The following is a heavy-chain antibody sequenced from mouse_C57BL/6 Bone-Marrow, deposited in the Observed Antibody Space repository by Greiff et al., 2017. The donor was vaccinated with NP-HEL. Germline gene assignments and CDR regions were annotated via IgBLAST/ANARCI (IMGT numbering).Heavy chain of an antibody. CDR2: INPSTGGT. Sequence: VQLKESGPELVKPGASVKISCKASGYSFTGYYMNWVKQSPEKSLEWIGEINPSTGGTTYNQKFKAKATLTVDKSSSTAYMQLKSLTSEDSAVYYRARIGDLLWSLFAYWGQGTLVTVSA. CDR3: ARIGDLLWSLFAY. V-gene: IGHV1-42*01. CDR1: GYSFTGYY. J-gene: IGHJ3*01. D-gene: IGHD2-1*01.